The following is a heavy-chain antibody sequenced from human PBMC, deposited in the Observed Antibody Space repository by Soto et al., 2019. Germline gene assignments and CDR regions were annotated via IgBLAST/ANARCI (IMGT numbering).Heavy chain of an antibody. CDR2: INAGNGNT. CDR1: GYTFTSYA. J-gene: IGHJ6*02. CDR3: AKPTSSERGYYYYGMDV. D-gene: IGHD1-1*01. Sequence: ASVKVSCTASGYTFTSYAMHWVRQAPGQRLEWMGWINAGNGNTKYSQKFQGRVTITRDTSASTAYMELSSLRSEDTAVYYCAKPTSSERGYYYYGMDVWGQGNRGHRLL. V-gene: IGHV1-3*01.